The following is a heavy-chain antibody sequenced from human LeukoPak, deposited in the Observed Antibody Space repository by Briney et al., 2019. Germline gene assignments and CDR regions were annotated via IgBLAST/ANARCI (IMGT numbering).Heavy chain of an antibody. D-gene: IGHD6-6*01. CDR3: ARQEEARPNWFDP. Sequence: PSETLSLTCTVSGGSISSSSYYWGWIRQPPGKGLEWIGSIYYSGSTYYNPSLKSRVTISVDTSKNQFSLKLSSVTAADTAVYYCARQEEARPNWFDPWGQGTLVTVSS. CDR2: IYYSGST. J-gene: IGHJ5*02. V-gene: IGHV4-39*01. CDR1: GGSISSSSYY.